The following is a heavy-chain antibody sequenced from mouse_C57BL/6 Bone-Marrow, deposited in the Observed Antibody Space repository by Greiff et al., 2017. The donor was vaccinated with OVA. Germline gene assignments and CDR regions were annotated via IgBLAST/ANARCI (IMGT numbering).Heavy chain of an antibody. V-gene: IGHV5-4*03. J-gene: IGHJ3*01. Sequence: DVKLVESGGGLVKPGGSLKLSCAASGFTFSSYAMSWVRQTPEKRLAWVATISDGGSYTYYPHNVKGRFTISRDNAKNNLYLQMSHLKSEDTAMYNCARGDLPWFAYWGQGTRVTVSA. D-gene: IGHD2-1*01. CDR1: GFTFSSYA. CDR2: ISDGGSYT. CDR3: ARGDLPWFAY.